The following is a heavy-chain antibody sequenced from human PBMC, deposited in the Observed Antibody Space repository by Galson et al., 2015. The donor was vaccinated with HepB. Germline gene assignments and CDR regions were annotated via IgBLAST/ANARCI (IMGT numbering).Heavy chain of an antibody. V-gene: IGHV3-33*01. J-gene: IGHJ4*02. Sequence: SLRLSCAASGFIFSRHGMHWVRQAPGKGLEWVALIWSDGTKQLYGDSVKGRFTISRDNSKNTLYPQMNNLRADDTAVYYCAREAAIAAPAAFDNWGQGALVTVSS. CDR1: GFIFSRHG. CDR3: AREAAIAAPAAFDN. CDR2: IWSDGTKQ. D-gene: IGHD6-13*01.